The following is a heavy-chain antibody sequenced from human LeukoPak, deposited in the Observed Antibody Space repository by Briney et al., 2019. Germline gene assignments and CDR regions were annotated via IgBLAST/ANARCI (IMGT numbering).Heavy chain of an antibody. Sequence: SETLSLTCTVSGGSISSYYWSWIRQPAGKGLEWIGRIYTSGSTNYNPSLKSRVTMSVDTSKNQFSLKLSSVTAADTAVYYCAREIYDSSGYYSSYFDYWGQGTLVTVSS. V-gene: IGHV4-4*07. CDR1: GGSISSYY. J-gene: IGHJ4*02. CDR3: AREIYDSSGYYSSYFDY. CDR2: IYTSGST. D-gene: IGHD3-22*01.